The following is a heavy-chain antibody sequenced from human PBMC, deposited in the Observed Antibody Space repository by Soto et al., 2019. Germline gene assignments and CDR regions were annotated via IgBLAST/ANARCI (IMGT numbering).Heavy chain of an antibody. CDR1: GFSISSYG. D-gene: IGHD2-15*01. CDR3: ARAYSGRLPRRADYYYAMDV. J-gene: IGHJ6*02. Sequence: GGSLRLSCAASGFSISSYGMHWVRQAPGQGLEWVAVIWYDGSNKYYADSVKGRFTISRDNAKNTQYLQMNTLRAEDTAVYYCARAYSGRLPRRADYYYAMDVWGQGTTVTVSS. V-gene: IGHV3-33*01. CDR2: IWYDGSNK.